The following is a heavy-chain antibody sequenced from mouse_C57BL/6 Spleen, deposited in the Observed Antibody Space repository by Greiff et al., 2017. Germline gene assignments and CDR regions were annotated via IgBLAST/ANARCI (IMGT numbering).Heavy chain of an antibody. J-gene: IGHJ4*01. Sequence: VQLQQSGPELVKPGASVQISCKASGYSFTGYYMNWVKQSPEKSLEWIGEINPSTGGTTYNQKFKAKATLTVDKSSSTAYMQLKSLTSEDSAVYYCARRGYYDAMDYWGQGTSVTVSS. CDR3: ARRGYYDAMDY. V-gene: IGHV1-42*01. CDR1: GYSFTGYY. D-gene: IGHD2-3*01. CDR2: INPSTGGT.